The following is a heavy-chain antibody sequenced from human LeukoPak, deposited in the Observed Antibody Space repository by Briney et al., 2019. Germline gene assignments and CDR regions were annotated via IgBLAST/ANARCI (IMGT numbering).Heavy chain of an antibody. CDR1: GFTFGDYA. CDR3: TRVFLDLVVIITYYMDV. J-gene: IGHJ6*03. D-gene: IGHD3-3*01. V-gene: IGHV3-49*04. CDR2: IRSKAYCGST. Sequence: GGSLRLSCTASGFTFGDYAMSWVRQAPGKGLEWVGFIRSKAYCGSTEDTASEKGRFTSSRDESKGMAYLQMNSLKTEDTAVYYCTRVFLDLVVIITYYMDVWGKGTTVTVSS.